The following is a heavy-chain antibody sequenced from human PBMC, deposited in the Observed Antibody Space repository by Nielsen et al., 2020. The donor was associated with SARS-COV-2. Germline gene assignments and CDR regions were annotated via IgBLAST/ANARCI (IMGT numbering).Heavy chain of an antibody. CDR2: ISWNSGNI. V-gene: IGHV3-9*01. CDR3: AKSRSGSYYSAFDI. CDR1: GFTFDDYA. Sequence: GGSLRLSCAASGFTFDDYAMHWVRQAPGKGLEWVSGISWNSGNIGYADSVKGRFTIFRDNAKNSLYLQMNSLRAEDTAVYYCAKSRSGSYYSAFDIWGQGTMVTVSS. J-gene: IGHJ3*02. D-gene: IGHD1-26*01.